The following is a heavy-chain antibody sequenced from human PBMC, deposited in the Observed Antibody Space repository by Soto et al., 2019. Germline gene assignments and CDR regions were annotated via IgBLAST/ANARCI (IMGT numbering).Heavy chain of an antibody. J-gene: IGHJ4*02. Sequence: ASVKVSCKASGYTFTSSGISWVRQAPGQGLEWMGIINPSGGSTSYAQKFQGRVTMTRDTSTSTVYMELSSLRSEDTAVYYCARDRIVGVPAADAFDYWGQGTLVNVSS. D-gene: IGHD2-2*01. V-gene: IGHV1-46*03. CDR2: INPSGGST. CDR3: ARDRIVGVPAADAFDY. CDR1: GYTFTSSG.